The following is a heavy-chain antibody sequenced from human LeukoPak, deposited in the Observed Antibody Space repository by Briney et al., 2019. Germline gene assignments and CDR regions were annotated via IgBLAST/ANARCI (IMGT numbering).Heavy chain of an antibody. CDR1: GYTFTSYA. D-gene: IGHD3-10*01. CDR3: ARDHVLLWFGESPHNWFDP. CDR2: INAGNGNT. V-gene: IGHV1-3*01. Sequence: ASVKVSCKASGYTFTSYAMHWVRQAPGQRLEWMGWINAGNGNTKYSQKFQGRVTITRDTSASTAYMELSSLRSEDTAVYYCARDHVLLWFGESPHNWFDPWGQGTLVTVSS. J-gene: IGHJ5*02.